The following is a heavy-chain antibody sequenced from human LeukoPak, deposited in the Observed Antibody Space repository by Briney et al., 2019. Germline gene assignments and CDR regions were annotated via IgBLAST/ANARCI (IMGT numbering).Heavy chain of an antibody. CDR1: GFTFSSYG. D-gene: IGHD5-12*01. J-gene: IGHJ6*03. CDR2: IWYDGSNK. Sequence: PRGSLRLSCAASGFTFSSYGMHCVRQAPGKGLEWVAVIWYDGSNKYYADSVKGRFTISRDNSKNTLYLQMNSLRAEDTAVYYCARDWQVATIGDPYYYYYMDVWGKGTTVTVSS. CDR3: ARDWQVATIGDPYYYYYMDV. V-gene: IGHV3-33*01.